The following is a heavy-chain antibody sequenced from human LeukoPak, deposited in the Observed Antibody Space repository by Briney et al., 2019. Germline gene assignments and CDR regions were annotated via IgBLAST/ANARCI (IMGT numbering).Heavy chain of an antibody. D-gene: IGHD2-2*01. J-gene: IGHJ6*02. CDR2: IYTSGST. CDR1: GGSISSYY. Sequence: PSEALSLTCTVSGGSISSYYWSWIRQPAGKGLEWIGLIYTSGSTNYNPSLKSRVTMSVDTSKNQFSLKLSSVTAADTAVYYCARDAYSTYCSSTSCYDYYYYGMDVWGQGTTVTVSS. CDR3: ARDAYSTYCSSTSCYDYYYYGMDV. V-gene: IGHV4-4*07.